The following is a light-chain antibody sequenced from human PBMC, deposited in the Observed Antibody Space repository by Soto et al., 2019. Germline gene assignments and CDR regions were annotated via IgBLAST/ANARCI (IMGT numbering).Light chain of an antibody. Sequence: DIQMTQSPSTLSASVGDRVTITCRASQSINTWLAWYQQKPGKAPKLLIYQASSLESGVPSRFSGGGSGTEFTLTISSLQPDDFATYCCQHYNSYSPKYTFGQGTKLEIK. CDR1: QSINTW. J-gene: IGKJ2*01. CDR3: QHYNSYSPKYT. V-gene: IGKV1-5*03. CDR2: QAS.